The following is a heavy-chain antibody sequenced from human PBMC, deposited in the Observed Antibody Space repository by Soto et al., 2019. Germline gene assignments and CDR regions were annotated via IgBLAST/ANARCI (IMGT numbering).Heavy chain of an antibody. CDR3: ARGPVRGVIKFVAGAFDI. Sequence: PSETLSLTCAVYGGSFSGYYWSWIRQPPGKGLEWIGEINHSGSTNYNPSLKSRVTISVDTSKNQFSLKLSSVTAADTAVYYCARGPVRGVIKFVAGAFDIWGQGTMVTVSS. CDR1: GGSFSGYY. J-gene: IGHJ3*02. D-gene: IGHD3-10*01. V-gene: IGHV4-34*01. CDR2: INHSGST.